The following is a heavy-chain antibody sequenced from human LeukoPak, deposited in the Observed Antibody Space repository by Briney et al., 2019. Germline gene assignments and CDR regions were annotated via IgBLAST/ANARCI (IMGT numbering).Heavy chain of an antibody. CDR1: GYTLTELS. CDR3: ATDPGLAVPAYAFDI. D-gene: IGHD2-2*01. Sequence: ASVKVSCKVSGYTLTELSMHWVRQAPGKGLEWMGGFDPEDGETIYAQKFQGRVTMTEDTSTDTAYMELSSLRSEDTAVYYCATDPGLAVPAYAFDIWGQGTMVTVSS. J-gene: IGHJ3*02. CDR2: FDPEDGET. V-gene: IGHV1-24*01.